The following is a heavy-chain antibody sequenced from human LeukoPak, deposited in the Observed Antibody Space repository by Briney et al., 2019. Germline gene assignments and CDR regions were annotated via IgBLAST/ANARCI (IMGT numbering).Heavy chain of an antibody. CDR2: ISGSGGST. CDR1: GFTFSNYA. CDR3: AKRAAICSGGSCYSGYFDY. J-gene: IGHJ4*02. D-gene: IGHD2-15*01. Sequence: GGSLRLSCAASGFTFSNYAMSRVRQAPGKGLEWVSAISGSGGSTYYADSVKGRFTISRDNSKNTLYLQMNSLRAEDTAVYYCAKRAAICSGGSCYSGYFDYWGQGTLVTVSS. V-gene: IGHV3-23*01.